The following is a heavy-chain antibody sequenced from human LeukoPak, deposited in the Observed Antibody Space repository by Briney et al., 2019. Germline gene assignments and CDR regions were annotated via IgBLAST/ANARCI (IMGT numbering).Heavy chain of an antibody. CDR3: ARVYCSSTSCYGGNYFDY. Sequence: GGSLRLSCAASGFTFSKSWMTWVRQAPGKGLEWVANIEPDGSEKYYVDSVKGRFTISRDNAKNSLYLQMNSLRAEDTAVYYCARVYCSSTSCYGGNYFDYWGQGTLVTVSS. CDR2: IEPDGSEK. J-gene: IGHJ4*02. D-gene: IGHD2-2*01. CDR1: GFTFSKSW. V-gene: IGHV3-7*03.